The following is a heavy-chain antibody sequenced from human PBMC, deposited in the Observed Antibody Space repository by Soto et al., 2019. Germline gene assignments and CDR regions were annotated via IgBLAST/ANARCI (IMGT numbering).Heavy chain of an antibody. V-gene: IGHV4-34*01. CDR1: GGSFSGYY. D-gene: IGHD2-15*01. Sequence: SETLSLTCAVYGGSFSGYYWSWIRQPPGKGLEWIGEINHSGSTNYNPSLKSRVTISVDTSKNQFSLKLSSVTAADTAVYYCARGISSSVFPNYYYYMDVWGKGTTVTVSS. CDR2: INHSGST. J-gene: IGHJ6*03. CDR3: ARGISSSVFPNYYYYMDV.